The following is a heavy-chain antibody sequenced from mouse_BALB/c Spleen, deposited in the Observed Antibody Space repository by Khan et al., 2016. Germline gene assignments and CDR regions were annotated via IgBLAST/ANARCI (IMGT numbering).Heavy chain of an antibody. V-gene: IGHV9-3-1*01. D-gene: IGHD2-4*01. CDR3: ARERLRRTGYAMDY. Sequence: QIQLVQSGPELKKPGETVKISCKASGYTFTNYGMNWVKQAPGKGLKWMGWINTYTGEPTYADDFKGRFAFSLETSASTAYLQINNLKNEDTATYFCARERLRRTGYAMDYWGQGTSVTVSS. CDR2: INTYTGEP. J-gene: IGHJ4*01. CDR1: GYTFTNYG.